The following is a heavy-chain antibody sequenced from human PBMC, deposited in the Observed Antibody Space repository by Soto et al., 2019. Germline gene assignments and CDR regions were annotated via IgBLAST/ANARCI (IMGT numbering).Heavy chain of an antibody. J-gene: IGHJ4*02. CDR2: IYYSGST. CDR1: GGSISSYY. V-gene: IGHV4-59*01. CDR3: ARGFVHQLKYYYGSGSNRSYYFDY. Sequence: QVQLQESGPGLVKPSETLSLTCTVSGGSISSYYWSWIRQPPGKGLEWIGYIYYSGSTNYNPSLKSRVTISVDTSKNQFSLKLSSVTAADTAVYYCARGFVHQLKYYYGSGSNRSYYFDYWGQGTLVTVSS. D-gene: IGHD3-10*01.